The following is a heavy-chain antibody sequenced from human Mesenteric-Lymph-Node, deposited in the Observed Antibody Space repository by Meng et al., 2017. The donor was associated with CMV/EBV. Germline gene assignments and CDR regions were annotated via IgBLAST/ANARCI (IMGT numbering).Heavy chain of an antibody. CDR3: ARGTSCYCMDV. CDR1: GFTVSSNY. Sequence: GESLKISCAASGFTVSSNYMSWVRQAPGKGLEWVSVIYSSGSTYYADSVKGRFTISRDNSKNTLYLQMNSLRAEDTAVYYCARGTSCYCMDVWGQGTTVTVSS. D-gene: IGHD2-2*01. J-gene: IGHJ6*02. CDR2: IYSSGST. V-gene: IGHV3-53*01.